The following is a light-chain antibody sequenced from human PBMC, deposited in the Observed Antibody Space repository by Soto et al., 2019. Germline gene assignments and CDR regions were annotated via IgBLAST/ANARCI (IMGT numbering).Light chain of an antibody. CDR2: GAS. CDR1: RHVYINA. V-gene: IGKV3D-15*01. J-gene: IGKJ1*01. CDR3: QQYQTWPRT. Sequence: VVLTQSPATLSLSPGDRATLSCRASRHVYINALGWYQQKPGRTPTLLIYGASTRATDIPDRFSATGSGTDFTLTISGLQSEDAAIYYCQQYQTWPRTFGQGTRVEVK.